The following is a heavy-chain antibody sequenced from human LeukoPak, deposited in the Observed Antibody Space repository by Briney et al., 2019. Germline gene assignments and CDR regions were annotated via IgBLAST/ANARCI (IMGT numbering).Heavy chain of an antibody. CDR2: INHSGST. CDR3: ARLLGIAAAGLDY. Sequence: PSETLSLTCAVYGGSFSGYYWGWIRQPPGKGLEWIGEINHSGSTNYNPSLKSRVTISVDTSKNQFSLKLSSVTAADTAVYYCARLLGIAAAGLDYWGQGTLVTVSS. V-gene: IGHV4-34*01. D-gene: IGHD6-13*01. J-gene: IGHJ4*02. CDR1: GGSFSGYY.